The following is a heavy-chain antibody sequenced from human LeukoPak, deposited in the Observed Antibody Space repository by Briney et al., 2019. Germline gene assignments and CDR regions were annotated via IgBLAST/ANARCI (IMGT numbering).Heavy chain of an antibody. J-gene: IGHJ6*02. Sequence: SETLSLTCAVYGGSFSGYYWSWIPHPPGKGLEWIREINHSGRTNYNPSLKSRVTISVDTSKNQFSLKLSSVTAADTAVYYCASFRRGVWGQGTTVTVSS. CDR1: GGSFSGYY. V-gene: IGHV4-34*01. CDR3: ASFRRGV. CDR2: INHSGRT. D-gene: IGHD3-10*01.